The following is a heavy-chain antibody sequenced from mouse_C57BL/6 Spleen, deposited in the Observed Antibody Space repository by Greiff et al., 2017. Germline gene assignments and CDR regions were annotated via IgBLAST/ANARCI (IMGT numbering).Heavy chain of an antibody. J-gene: IGHJ1*03. D-gene: IGHD3-1*01. Sequence: VQLQQPGAELVRPGSSVKLSCKASGYTFTSYWMHWVKQRPIQGLEWIGNIDPSDSETHYNQKFKDKATLTVDKSSSTAYMQLSVLTSEDSAVYYCARLGTSGPGYFDVWGTGTTVTVSS. CDR3: ARLGTSGPGYFDV. CDR2: IDPSDSET. CDR1: GYTFTSYW. V-gene: IGHV1-52*01.